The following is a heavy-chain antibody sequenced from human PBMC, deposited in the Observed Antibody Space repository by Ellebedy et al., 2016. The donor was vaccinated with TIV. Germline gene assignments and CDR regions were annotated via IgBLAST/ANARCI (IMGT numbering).Heavy chain of an antibody. V-gene: IGHV3-9*01. Sequence: PGGSLRLSCAASGFTFDDYAMHWGRLAPGKGLEWVSGISWNSGNMGYADSVKGRFTVSRDNAKNSLYLQMNSLRAEDTALYYCAKGGVGATALMRKGPRSFYYYYGMDVWGRGTTVTVSS. J-gene: IGHJ6*02. CDR1: GFTFDDYA. CDR2: ISWNSGNM. D-gene: IGHD1-26*01. CDR3: AKGGVGATALMRKGPRSFYYYYGMDV.